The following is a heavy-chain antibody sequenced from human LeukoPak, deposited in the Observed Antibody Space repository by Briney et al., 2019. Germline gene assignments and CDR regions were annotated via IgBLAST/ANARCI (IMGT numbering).Heavy chain of an antibody. CDR2: INPNSGGT. D-gene: IGHD3-9*01. CDR1: GYTFTGYY. CDR3: ARGGLTGYGGFDY. V-gene: IGHV1-2*04. Sequence: ASVKVSCKASGYTFTGYYMHWVRQAPGQGLEWMGWINPNSGGTNYAQKFQGWVTMTRDTSISTAYMELSRLRSDDTAVYYCARGGLTGYGGFDYWGQGTLVTVSS. J-gene: IGHJ4*02.